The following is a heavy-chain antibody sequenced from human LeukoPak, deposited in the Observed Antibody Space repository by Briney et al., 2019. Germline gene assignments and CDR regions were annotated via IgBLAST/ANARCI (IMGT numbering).Heavy chain of an antibody. J-gene: IGHJ4*02. Sequence: ASVKVSCKASGYTFSSYYPHWVRQAPGQGLEWMGIVNPSGGITTYAQKFQGRVTMTRDTSTSTVYMELYSLRSEDTAIYYCVRATATTGTSWFDYWGQGTLVTVSS. CDR1: GYTFSSYY. CDR3: VRATATTGTSWFDY. CDR2: VNPSGGIT. D-gene: IGHD6-13*01. V-gene: IGHV1-46*01.